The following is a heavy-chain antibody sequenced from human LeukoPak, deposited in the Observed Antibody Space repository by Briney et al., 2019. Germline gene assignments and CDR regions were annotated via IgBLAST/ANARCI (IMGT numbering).Heavy chain of an antibody. J-gene: IGHJ4*02. CDR1: GASIRSYY. V-gene: IGHV4-4*07. CDR2: IVPSGST. CDR3: ARGVSVTGLGY. D-gene: IGHD2-21*02. Sequence: RPSETLSLTCTVSGASIRSYYWSWIRQPAGKGLEWIGRIVPSGSTNYNPSLKSRVTISVDTSKNQFSLKLSSVTAADTAVYYCARGVSVTGLGYWGQGTLVTVSS.